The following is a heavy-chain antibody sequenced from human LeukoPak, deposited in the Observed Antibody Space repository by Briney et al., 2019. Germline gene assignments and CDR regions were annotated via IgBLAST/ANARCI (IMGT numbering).Heavy chain of an antibody. CDR1: GFTFSSHA. D-gene: IGHD7-27*01. V-gene: IGHV3-53*01. J-gene: IGHJ4*02. CDR3: ARDWGSGYFDY. Sequence: GGSLRLSCAASGFTFSSHAMSWVRQAPGKGLEWVSVIYSGGSTYYADSVKGRFTISRDNSKNTLYLQMNSLRAEDTAVYYCARDWGSGYFDYWGQGTLVTVSS. CDR2: IYSGGST.